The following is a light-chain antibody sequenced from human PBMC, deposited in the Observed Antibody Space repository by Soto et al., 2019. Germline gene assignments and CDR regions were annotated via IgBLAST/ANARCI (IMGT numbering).Light chain of an antibody. CDR2: EVS. CDR1: SSDVGGYNY. CDR3: SSYTSPSTRV. J-gene: IGLJ3*02. V-gene: IGLV2-14*01. Sequence: QSALTQPASVSGSPGQSITISCTGTSSDVGGYNYVSWYQQHPGKAPKLMIYEVSNRPSGVSNRFSGSKSGNTASLTISGLQAEDEADYYCSSYTSPSTRVFGGGTKVTVL.